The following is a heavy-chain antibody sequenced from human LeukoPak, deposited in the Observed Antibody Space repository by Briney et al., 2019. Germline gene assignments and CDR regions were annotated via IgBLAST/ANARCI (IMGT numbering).Heavy chain of an antibody. V-gene: IGHV3-7*01. D-gene: IGHD1-26*01. Sequence: GGSLRLSCAASGFTFSSYEMNWVRQAPGKGLEWVANIKQDGSEKYYVDSVKGRFTISRDNAKNSLYLQMNSLRAEDTAVYYCASTYSGSYTAYFDYWGQGTLVTVSS. CDR3: ASTYSGSYTAYFDY. CDR2: IKQDGSEK. CDR1: GFTFSSYE. J-gene: IGHJ4*02.